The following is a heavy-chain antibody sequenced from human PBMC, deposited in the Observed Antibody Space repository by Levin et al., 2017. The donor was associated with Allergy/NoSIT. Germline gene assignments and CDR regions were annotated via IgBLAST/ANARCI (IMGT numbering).Heavy chain of an antibody. D-gene: IGHD3-10*01. Sequence: PGGSLRLSCAASGFTFSSYGMHWVRQAPGKGLEWVAVIWYDGSNKYYADSVKGRFTISRDNSKNTLYLQMNSLRAEDTAVYYCARDGVLLWFGELLLRGQHAFDIWGQGTMVTVSS. CDR1: GFTFSSYG. CDR2: IWYDGSNK. V-gene: IGHV3-33*01. J-gene: IGHJ3*02. CDR3: ARDGVLLWFGELLLRGQHAFDI.